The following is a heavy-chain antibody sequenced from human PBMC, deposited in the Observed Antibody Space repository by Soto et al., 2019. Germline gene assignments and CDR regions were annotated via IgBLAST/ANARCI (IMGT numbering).Heavy chain of an antibody. Sequence: PSETLSLTCAVYGGSFSGYYWSWIRQPPGKGLEWIGEINHSGSTNYNPSLKSRVTISVDTSKNQFSLKLSSVTAADTAVYYCASSRAAYYDFWSGSPSGRYWGQGTLVTVSS. CDR3: ASSRAAYYDFWSGSPSGRY. V-gene: IGHV4-34*01. J-gene: IGHJ4*02. CDR1: GGSFSGYY. CDR2: INHSGST. D-gene: IGHD3-3*01.